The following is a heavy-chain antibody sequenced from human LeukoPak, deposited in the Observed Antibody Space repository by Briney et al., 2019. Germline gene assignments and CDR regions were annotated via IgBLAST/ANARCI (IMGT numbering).Heavy chain of an antibody. Sequence: GAPVKVSCKTSGYTFTVHYMHWVRQAPGQGLEWMGWINPSSGDTNYAQKFQGRVTMTRDTSISTAYMELSRLRSDDTAVYYCAREEVGATARWGQGSLVTASS. CDR1: GYTFTVHY. V-gene: IGHV1-2*02. CDR2: INPSSGDT. CDR3: AREEVGATAR. D-gene: IGHD1-26*01. J-gene: IGHJ4*02.